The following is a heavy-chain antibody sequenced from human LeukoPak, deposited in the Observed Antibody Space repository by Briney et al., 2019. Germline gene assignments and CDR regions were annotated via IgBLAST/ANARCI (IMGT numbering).Heavy chain of an antibody. Sequence: SETLSLTCTVSGGSISTFYWSWLRQPPGKGLEWIGYIYYTGRTNYNPSLKSRVTISVDTSKNQFSLKLSSVTAADTAVYYCARDHYYGMDVWGQGTTVTVSS. CDR1: GGSISTFY. J-gene: IGHJ6*02. CDR3: ARDHYYGMDV. CDR2: IYYTGRT. V-gene: IGHV4-59*01.